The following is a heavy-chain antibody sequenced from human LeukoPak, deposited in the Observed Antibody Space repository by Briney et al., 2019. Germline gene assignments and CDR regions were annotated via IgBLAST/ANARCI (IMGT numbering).Heavy chain of an antibody. D-gene: IGHD3/OR15-3a*01. CDR2: TYYKRYT. V-gene: IGHV4-39*07. CDR1: GGSISNSSFY. Sequence: SETLSLTCTVSGGSISNSSFYWGWIRQSPGKGLEWIGTTYYKRYTFYNSSLKSRVILSIDTSKNQFFLKVTSVTAADTAVYYCARDRGYYDLLTGYYTGYFDPWGQGTLVTVSS. J-gene: IGHJ5*02. CDR3: ARDRGYYDLLTGYYTGYFDP.